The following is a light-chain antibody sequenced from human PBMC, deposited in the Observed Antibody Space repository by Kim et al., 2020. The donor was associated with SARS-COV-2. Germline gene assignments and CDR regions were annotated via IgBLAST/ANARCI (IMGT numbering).Light chain of an antibody. Sequence: QSALTQPPSASGSPGQSVTISCAGTSSDVGGYNYASWYQQHPGKAPKLIIHDVTKRPSGVPDRFSGSKSGITASLTVSGLQTEDEADYYCTSYGGSNSYVVFGGGTQLTVL. CDR2: DVT. J-gene: IGLJ2*01. CDR1: SSDVGGYNY. V-gene: IGLV2-8*01. CDR3: TSYGGSNSYVV.